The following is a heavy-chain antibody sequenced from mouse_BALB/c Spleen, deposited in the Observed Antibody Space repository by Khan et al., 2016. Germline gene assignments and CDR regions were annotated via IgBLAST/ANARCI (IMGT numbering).Heavy chain of an antibody. CDR3: ARTARIKY. CDR1: GYSITSGYG. D-gene: IGHD1-2*01. Sequence: EVELVESGPGLVKPSQSLSLTCTVTGYSITSGYGWNWLRQFPGNQLEWMGYISYSGSTNYNPSLKSRISITRDTSKNQFFLQLNSVTTEDTATSYCARTARIKYWGQGTTLTVSS. J-gene: IGHJ2*01. V-gene: IGHV3-2*02. CDR2: ISYSGST.